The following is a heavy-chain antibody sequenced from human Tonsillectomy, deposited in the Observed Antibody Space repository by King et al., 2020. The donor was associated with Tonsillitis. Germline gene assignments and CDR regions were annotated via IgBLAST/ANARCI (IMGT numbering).Heavy chain of an antibody. D-gene: IGHD3-9*01. CDR2: ISANGGST. J-gene: IGHJ4*02. Sequence: VQLVESGGGLVQPGGSLRLSCAASGLTLSSNAMTWVRQAPGKGLEWVSSISANGGSTYYADSVKGRFTISRDNSKNTLYLQMNSLRAEDTAIYFCAKHTLDWLSNFDYWGQGTLVTVSS. V-gene: IGHV3-23*04. CDR1: GLTLSSNA. CDR3: AKHTLDWLSNFDY.